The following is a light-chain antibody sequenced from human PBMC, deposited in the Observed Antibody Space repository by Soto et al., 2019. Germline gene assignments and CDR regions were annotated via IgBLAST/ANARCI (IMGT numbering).Light chain of an antibody. Sequence: DIQMTQSPSSLSASVGDRVTITCRASPGISNFLAWYQQKPGTVPKLLSSAASTLQSGVQSRFSGSGSGTDFTLTITSLQTEDVETSYCPKYSSVITFGQGTRLEIK. J-gene: IGKJ5*01. CDR2: AAS. V-gene: IGKV1-27*01. CDR3: PKYSSVIT. CDR1: PGISNF.